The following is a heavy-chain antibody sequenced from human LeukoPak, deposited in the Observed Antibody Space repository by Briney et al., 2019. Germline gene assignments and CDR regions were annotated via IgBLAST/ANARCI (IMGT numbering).Heavy chain of an antibody. D-gene: IGHD3-16*01. J-gene: IGHJ4*02. CDR3: ARITLGGYFDY. Sequence: SGPTLVNPTETLTLTCTVSGFSLSNARVGVSWIRQPPGKALEWLAYIFSNDEKSYSTSLRSRLTISKDTSKSRVVLTMTNMDPVDTATYYCARITLGGYFDYWGQGTLVTVSS. V-gene: IGHV2-26*01. CDR1: GFSLSNARVG. CDR2: IFSNDEK.